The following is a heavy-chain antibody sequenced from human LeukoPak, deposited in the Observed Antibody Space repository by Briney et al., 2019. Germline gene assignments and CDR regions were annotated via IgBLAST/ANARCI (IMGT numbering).Heavy chain of an antibody. CDR3: AKGAGGFSYYNWFDP. CDR1: GYSISSGYY. J-gene: IGHJ5*02. V-gene: IGHV4-38-2*02. Sequence: PSETLSLTCTVSGYSISSGYYWGWIRQPPGKGLEWIGSIYHSGSTYYNPSLKSRVTISVDASKNQFSLNLSSVTAADTAVYYCAKGAGGFSYYNWFDPWGQGTLVTVSS. D-gene: IGHD5-18*01. CDR2: IYHSGST.